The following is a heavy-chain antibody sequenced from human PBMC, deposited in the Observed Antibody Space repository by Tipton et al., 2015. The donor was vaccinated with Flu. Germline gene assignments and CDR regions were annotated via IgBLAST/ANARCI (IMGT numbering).Heavy chain of an antibody. CDR2: IYYSGST. CDR1: GGSISSGGAY. CDR3: VRRDFSNYVSDPKNWFDR. J-gene: IGHJ5*02. V-gene: IGHV4-31*03. D-gene: IGHD4-11*01. Sequence: LRLSCTVSGGSISSGGAYWSWIRQRPGKGLEWIGGIYYSGSTYYNPSLRSRVYISVDTSKNQFSLDLNSVTAADTAVYYCVRRDFSNYVSDPKNWFDRWGQGTLVTVSS.